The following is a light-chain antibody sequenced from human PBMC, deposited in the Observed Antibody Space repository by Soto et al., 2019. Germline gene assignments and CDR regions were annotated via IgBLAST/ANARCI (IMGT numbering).Light chain of an antibody. J-gene: IGKJ1*01. V-gene: IGKV1-5*01. CDR1: QTISGW. CDR2: DAS. CDR3: LQYNGYYRT. Sequence: DIQMTQSPSTLSASVGDTVTITCRASQTISGWLAWCQQRPGKAPNLLIFDASTLESGVPSRFSGSGSGTTFTLTISSLQSDDFATYYCLQYNGYYRTFGQGTKVEIK.